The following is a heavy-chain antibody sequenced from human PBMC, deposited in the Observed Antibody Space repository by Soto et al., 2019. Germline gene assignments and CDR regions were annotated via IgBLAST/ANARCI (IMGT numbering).Heavy chain of an antibody. Sequence: SQTLSLTCAISGDSVSSNSAAWNWIRQSPSRSLEWLGRTYYRSRWYNAYAVFVNSRITINPDTSKNQFSLHLNSVTPEDTAVYYCAGTTSLQWYYMDVWDKGTTVTVSS. D-gene: IGHD1-7*01. J-gene: IGHJ6*03. CDR3: AGTTSLQWYYMDV. V-gene: IGHV6-1*01. CDR1: GDSVSSNSAA. CDR2: TYYRSRWYN.